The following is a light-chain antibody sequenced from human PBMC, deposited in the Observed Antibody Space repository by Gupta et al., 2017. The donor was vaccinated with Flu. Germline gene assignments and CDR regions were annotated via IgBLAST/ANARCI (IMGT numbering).Light chain of an antibody. CDR3: QQYYSTRT. V-gene: IGKV4-1*01. Sequence: VSLGERATINCKSSQSVLYSSNNKNYLAWYQQKPGQPPKLLIYWASTRESGVPDRFSGSGSGTDFTLTISSLQAEDVAVYYCQQYYSTRTFGQGTKVEIK. J-gene: IGKJ1*01. CDR2: WAS. CDR1: QSVLYSSNNKNY.